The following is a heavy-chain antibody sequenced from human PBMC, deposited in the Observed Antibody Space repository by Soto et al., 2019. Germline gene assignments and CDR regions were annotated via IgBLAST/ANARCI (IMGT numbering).Heavy chain of an antibody. CDR2: ISYDGSNK. CDR1: GFTFSSYA. D-gene: IGHD4-4*01. Sequence: QVQLVESGGGVVQPGRSLRLSCAASGFTFSSYAMHWVRHAPGKGLEWVAVISYDGSNKYYADSVKGRFTISRDNSKNTLYVQMSSLRAEDTAVYYCARDSTVRHLLYYYYYYGMDVWGQGTTVTVSS. J-gene: IGHJ6*02. CDR3: ARDSTVRHLLYYYYYYGMDV. V-gene: IGHV3-30-3*01.